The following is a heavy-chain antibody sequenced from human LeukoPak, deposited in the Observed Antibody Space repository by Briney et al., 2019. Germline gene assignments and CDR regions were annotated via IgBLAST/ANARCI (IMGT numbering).Heavy chain of an antibody. Sequence: GESLRISCKGSGYTFSSYWIGWVRQMPGKGLGWMGIIYPGDSDTRYSPSLQGQVTISVDTSIGTAYLQWSSLKASDTAIYYCARQNDFRLYYWGQGTLVTVSS. CDR1: GYTFSSYW. D-gene: IGHD3-3*01. V-gene: IGHV5-51*01. CDR2: IYPGDSDT. CDR3: ARQNDFRLYY. J-gene: IGHJ4*02.